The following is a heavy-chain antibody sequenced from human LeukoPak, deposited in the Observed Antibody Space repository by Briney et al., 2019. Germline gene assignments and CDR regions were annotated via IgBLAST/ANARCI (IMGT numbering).Heavy chain of an antibody. Sequence: SETLSLTCAVSGGSISSSNWWSWVRQPPGKGLEWIGEIYHSGSTNYNPSLKSRVTISVDKSKNQFSLKLSSVTAADTAVYYCARYRSEYYDILTGYLYYFDYWGQGTLVTVSS. D-gene: IGHD3-9*01. CDR1: GGSISSSNW. CDR2: IYHSGST. V-gene: IGHV4-4*02. CDR3: ARYRSEYYDILTGYLYYFDY. J-gene: IGHJ4*02.